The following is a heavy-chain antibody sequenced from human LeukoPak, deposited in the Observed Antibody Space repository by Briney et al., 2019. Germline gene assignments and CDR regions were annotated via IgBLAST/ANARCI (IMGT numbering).Heavy chain of an antibody. J-gene: IGHJ4*02. CDR2: IDPSDSYT. V-gene: IGHV5-10-1*01. Sequence: GESLKISCKGSGYSFTTYWITWVRQMPGKGLEWMGRIDPSDSYTNYSPSFQGHVTLSADKSISTAYLQWSSLRASDTAMYYCAISKKSGKAGDYWGQGTLVTVS. D-gene: IGHD4-23*01. CDR3: AISKKSGKAGDY. CDR1: GYSFTTYW.